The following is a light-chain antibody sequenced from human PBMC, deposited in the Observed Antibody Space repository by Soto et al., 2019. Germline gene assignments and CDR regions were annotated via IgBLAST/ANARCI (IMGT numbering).Light chain of an antibody. CDR2: LNSDGSH. Sequence: QSVLTQSPSASASLGASVKLTCTLSSGHSSYAIAWHQQQPERGPRYLMKLNSDGSHTKGDGIPDRFSGSSSGAERYLTISSLQSEDEADYYCQTWDSSMVIFGGGTKVTVL. CDR3: QTWDSSMVI. V-gene: IGLV4-69*01. CDR1: SGHSSYA. J-gene: IGLJ2*01.